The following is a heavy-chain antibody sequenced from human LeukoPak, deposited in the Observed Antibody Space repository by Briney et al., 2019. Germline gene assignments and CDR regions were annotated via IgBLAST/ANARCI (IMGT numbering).Heavy chain of an antibody. Sequence: ASVKVSCKASGYPFTGYYMHWVRQAPGQELEWMGWIDPNSGDKNYAQNLQGRVTMTRDTSINTAYMEVNRLTFDDTAMYYCARDYDSELDYWGQGTLVTVSS. J-gene: IGHJ4*02. CDR3: ARDYDSELDY. CDR2: IDPNSGDK. V-gene: IGHV1-2*02. CDR1: GYPFTGYY. D-gene: IGHD3-3*01.